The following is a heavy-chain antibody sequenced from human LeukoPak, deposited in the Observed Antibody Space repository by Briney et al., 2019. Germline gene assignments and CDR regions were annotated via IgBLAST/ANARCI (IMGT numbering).Heavy chain of an antibody. V-gene: IGHV1-69*04. CDR2: IIPILGIA. D-gene: IGHD2-15*01. CDR3: ASGLHHYYYYGMDV. Sequence: SVKVSCKASGGTFSSYAISWVRQAPGQGLEWMGRIIPILGIANYAQKFQGRVTITADKSTSTAYMELSSLRSEDTAVYYCASGLHHYYYYGMDVWGQGTTVTVSS. CDR1: GGTFSSYA. J-gene: IGHJ6*02.